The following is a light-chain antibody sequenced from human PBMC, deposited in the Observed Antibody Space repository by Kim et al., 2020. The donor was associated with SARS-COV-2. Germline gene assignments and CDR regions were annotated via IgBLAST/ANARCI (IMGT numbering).Light chain of an antibody. J-gene: IGLJ3*02. CDR3: AAWDDSLNAWL. V-gene: IGLV1-44*01. Sequence: QSVLTQPPSASGTPGQRVTVSCSGSSSNIGSNTVNWYQQLPGTAPKLLIYSNDRRPSGVPDRFSGSKSGTSASLVISGLQSEDEADYYCAAWDDSLNAWLFGGGTQLTVL. CDR2: SND. CDR1: SSNIGSNT.